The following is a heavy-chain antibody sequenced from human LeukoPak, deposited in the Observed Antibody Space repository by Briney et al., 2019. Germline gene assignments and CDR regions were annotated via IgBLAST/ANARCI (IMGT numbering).Heavy chain of an antibody. CDR2: TYHSGNT. Sequence: SETLSLTCTVSGGSISSTGSYWGWIRQPPGKGLEWIGSTYHSGNTYNPSLKSRVTISVDTSKNQVSLNLTSVNAADTAMYYCARVMAARREDLNWFDTWGQGTVVTVSS. CDR3: ARVMAARREDLNWFDT. V-gene: IGHV4-39*07. CDR1: GGSISSTGSY. J-gene: IGHJ5*02. D-gene: IGHD6-6*01.